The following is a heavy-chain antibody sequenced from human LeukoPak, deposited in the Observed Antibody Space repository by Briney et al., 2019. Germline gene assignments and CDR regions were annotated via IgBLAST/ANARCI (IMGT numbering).Heavy chain of an antibody. CDR2: INPNSGGT. J-gene: IGHJ4*02. D-gene: IGHD3-9*01. CDR1: GYTFTGYY. CDR3: ARGDVLRYFDWAVQGYLGDY. Sequence: GASVKVSCKASGYTFTGYYMHWVRQAPGQGLEWMGWINPNSGGTNYAQKFQGRVTMTRDTSISTAYMELSRLRSDDTAVYYCARGDVLRYFDWAVQGYLGDYWGQGTLVTVSS. V-gene: IGHV1-2*02.